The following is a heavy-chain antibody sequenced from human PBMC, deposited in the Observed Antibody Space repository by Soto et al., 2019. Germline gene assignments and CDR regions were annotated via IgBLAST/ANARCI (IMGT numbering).Heavy chain of an antibody. V-gene: IGHV4-4*07. CDR3: ARDRGEYTSSWFWYFSH. J-gene: IGHJ2*01. CDR1: GASISSFN. CDR2: LNIAGTI. D-gene: IGHD6-13*01. Sequence: SETLSLTCSVSGASISSFNWNWVRQPAGKGPEWVGRLNIAGTINYNPSLKSRITMSMDTSKNQISLHLRSVTAADTAIYYCARDRGEYTSSWFWYFSHWGHGTLVTAPQ.